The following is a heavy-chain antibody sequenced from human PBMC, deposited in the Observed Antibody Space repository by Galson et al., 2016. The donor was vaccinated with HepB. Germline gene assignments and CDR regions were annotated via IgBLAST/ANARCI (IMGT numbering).Heavy chain of an antibody. V-gene: IGHV4-34*01. J-gene: IGHJ4*02. CDR2: INHSGST. Sequence: SETLSLTCAVYGGSFGDHYWTWIRQPPGKGLEWIGEINHSGSTNYNPSLKSRVTISIDTSKNQFSLKLTSVTVADTAVYYCAKGLGSSSWYYNWGQGTLVTVSS. D-gene: IGHD6-13*01. CDR3: AKGLGSSSWYYN. CDR1: GGSFGDHY.